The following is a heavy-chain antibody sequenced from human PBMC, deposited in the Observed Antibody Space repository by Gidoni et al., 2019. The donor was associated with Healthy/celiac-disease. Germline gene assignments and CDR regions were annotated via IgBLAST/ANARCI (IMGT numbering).Heavy chain of an antibody. CDR2: IYYSGST. J-gene: IGHJ5*02. Sequence: QVQLQESGPGLVKPSQTLSLTCTVSGGSISSGGYYCRWIRQHPGKGLEWIGYIYYSGSTYYNPSLKSRVTISVDTSKNQFSLKLSSVTAADTAVYYCARDRVSYYDSSGIAPAKNNWFDPWGQGTLVTVSS. CDR3: ARDRVSYYDSSGIAPAKNNWFDP. V-gene: IGHV4-31*03. CDR1: GGSISSGGYY. D-gene: IGHD3-22*01.